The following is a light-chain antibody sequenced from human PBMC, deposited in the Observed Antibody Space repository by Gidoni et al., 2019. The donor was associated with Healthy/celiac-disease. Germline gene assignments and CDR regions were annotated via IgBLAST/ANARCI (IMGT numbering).Light chain of an antibody. CDR2: AAS. J-gene: IGKJ3*01. Sequence: DIQMTTSPSSLSASVGDRVTITCRASQGISNYVAWYQQKPGKVTKLRIYAASTLQSVVPSRFSGSGSWTDFTLPISSLQPEDVATYYCQKYNSAPPFTFGPXTKVDSK. CDR3: QKYNSAPPFT. CDR1: QGISNY. V-gene: IGKV1-27*01.